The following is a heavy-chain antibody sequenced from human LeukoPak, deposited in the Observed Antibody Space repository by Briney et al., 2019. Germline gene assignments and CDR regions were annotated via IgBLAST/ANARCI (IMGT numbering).Heavy chain of an antibody. CDR1: GFTFSSYS. J-gene: IGHJ4*02. Sequence: PGGSLRLSCAASGFTFSSYSMNWVRQAPGKGLEWVSGISSSGSGGSIHYADSVMGRFTISRDNSKNTLHLQMNSLRAEDTGIYYCAKEKTGWSGVIDSWGQGTQVTVSS. D-gene: IGHD6-19*01. CDR2: ISSSGSGGSI. V-gene: IGHV3-23*01. CDR3: AKEKTGWSGVIDS.